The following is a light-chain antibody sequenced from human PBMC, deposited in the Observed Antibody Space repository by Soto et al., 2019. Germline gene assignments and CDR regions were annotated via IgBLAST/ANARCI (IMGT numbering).Light chain of an antibody. CDR2: TNN. CDR3: ATWDDSLSGVL. CDR1: SSNIGSNY. V-gene: IGLV1-47*01. J-gene: IGLJ2*01. Sequence: QSVLTQPPSASATPGQSITISCSGCSSNIGSNYVYWYRQLPGTAPKLLIYTNNQRPSGVPDRFSGSKSGTSASLAISGLRYDDEADYYCATWDDSLSGVLFGGGKKVTVL.